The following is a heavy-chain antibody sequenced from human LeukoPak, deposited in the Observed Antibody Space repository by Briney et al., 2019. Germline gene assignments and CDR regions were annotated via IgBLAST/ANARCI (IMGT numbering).Heavy chain of an antibody. CDR3: TRDWELGY. J-gene: IGHJ4*02. CDR1: GYSFIKYW. CDR2: IYPGDSNV. V-gene: IGHV5-51*01. D-gene: IGHD1-26*01. Sequence: GESLKISCRASGYSFIKYWIGWVRQMPGKGLEWVGLIYPGDSNVRYSPSFQGQVTISADRSINTAYLQWSSLRTSDTAMYYCTRDWELGYWGQGTLVTVSS.